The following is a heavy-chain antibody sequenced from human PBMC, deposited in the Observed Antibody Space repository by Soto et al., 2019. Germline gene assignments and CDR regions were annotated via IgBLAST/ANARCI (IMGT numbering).Heavy chain of an antibody. J-gene: IGHJ4*02. Sequence: SETLSLTCTVSGGSISSSSYYWGWIRQPPGKGLEWIGSIYYSGSTYYNPSLKSRVTISVDKYKNQVSLKLTSVTAADTAVCRCAKTGWFSLDFWGQGALVTVSS. D-gene: IGHD6-19*01. CDR1: GGSISSSSYY. V-gene: IGHV4-39*07. CDR3: AKTGWFSLDF. CDR2: IYYSGST.